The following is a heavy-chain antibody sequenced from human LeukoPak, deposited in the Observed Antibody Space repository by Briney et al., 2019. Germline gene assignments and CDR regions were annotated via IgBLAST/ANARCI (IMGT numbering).Heavy chain of an antibody. D-gene: IGHD6-13*01. Sequence: SETLSLTCAVYGGSFSGYYWSWIRQPPGKGLEWIGEINHSGSTNYNPSLESRVTISVDTSKNQFSLKLSSVTAADAAVYYCARGREQQHKLFDPWGQGTLVTVSS. CDR3: ARGREQQHKLFDP. V-gene: IGHV4-34*01. CDR2: INHSGST. CDR1: GGSFSGYY. J-gene: IGHJ5*02.